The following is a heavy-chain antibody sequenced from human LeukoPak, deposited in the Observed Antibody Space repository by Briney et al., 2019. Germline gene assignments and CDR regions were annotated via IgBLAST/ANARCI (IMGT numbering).Heavy chain of an antibody. CDR3: ASTLGYCTSSRCPDIDY. D-gene: IGHD2-2*01. CDR2: IKPNSADT. Sequence: GASVKVSCNASGYTFTAYSMHWVRQAPGQGLEWMGWIKPNSADTNYAQKFQGTVTMTRDTSISAAYMELSRLSSHDTAVYYCASTLGYCTSSRCPDIDYWGQGTLVIVSS. CDR1: GYTFTAYS. J-gene: IGHJ4*02. V-gene: IGHV1-2*02.